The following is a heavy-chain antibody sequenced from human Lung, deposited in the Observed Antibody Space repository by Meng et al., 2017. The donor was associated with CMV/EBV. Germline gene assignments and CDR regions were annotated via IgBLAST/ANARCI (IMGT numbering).Heavy chain of an antibody. V-gene: IGHV1-18*01. CDR2: ISGNNQNA. CDR1: GYTFSTYG. CDR3: ARDTGLPAEDHSYYYAMDV. J-gene: IGHJ6*02. Sequence: ASXXVSXKTSGYTFSTYGRSWVRQAPGQGLEWIGWISGNNQNARNAQKFAGRVTVTADSSKGTGYMELRRLRSDDTAVYSGARDTGLPAEDHSYYYAMDVWXQGTAVTVSS.